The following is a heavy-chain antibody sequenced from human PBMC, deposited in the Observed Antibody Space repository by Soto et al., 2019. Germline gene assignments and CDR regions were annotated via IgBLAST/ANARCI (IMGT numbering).Heavy chain of an antibody. J-gene: IGHJ6*02. V-gene: IGHV4-59*01. CDR1: GGSISSYY. D-gene: IGHD6-13*01. Sequence: SETLSLTCTVSGGSISSYYWSWIRQPPGKGLEWIGYIYYSGSTNYNPSLKSRVTIPVDTSKNHFSLKLSSVTAADTAVYYCARDLTSAYSSSWYGGSYYYGMDVWGQGTTVTVSS. CDR3: ARDLTSAYSSSWYGGSYYYGMDV. CDR2: IYYSGST.